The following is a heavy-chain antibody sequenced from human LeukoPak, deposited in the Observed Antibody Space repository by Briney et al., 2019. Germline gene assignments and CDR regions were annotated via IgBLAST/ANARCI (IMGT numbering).Heavy chain of an antibody. D-gene: IGHD3-9*01. Sequence: SETLSLTCAVYGGSFSGYYWSWIRQPPGKGPEWIGEINHSGSTNYNPSLKSRVTISVDTSKNQFSLKLSSVTAADTAVYYCARAYEVRLRYFDWLLSRSPAFDIWGQGTMVTVSS. J-gene: IGHJ3*02. CDR3: ARAYEVRLRYFDWLLSRSPAFDI. CDR1: GGSFSGYY. CDR2: INHSGST. V-gene: IGHV4-34*01.